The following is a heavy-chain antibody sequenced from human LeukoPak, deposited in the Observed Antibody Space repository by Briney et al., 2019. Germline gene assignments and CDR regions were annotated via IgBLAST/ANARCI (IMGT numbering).Heavy chain of an antibody. V-gene: IGHV4-30-2*01. CDR2: IYHSGST. CDR3: ARTRDGYNQYYFDY. CDR1: GGSISSGGYS. Sequence: SQTLSLTCAVSGGSISSGGYSWSWIRQPPGKGLEWIGYIYHSGSTYYNPSLKSRVTISVDRSKNQFSLKLSSVTAADTAVYYCARTRDGYNQYYFDYWGQGTLSPSPQ. J-gene: IGHJ4*02. D-gene: IGHD5-24*01.